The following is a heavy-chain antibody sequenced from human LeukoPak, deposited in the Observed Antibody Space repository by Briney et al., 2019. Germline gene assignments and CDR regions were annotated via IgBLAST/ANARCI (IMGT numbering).Heavy chain of an antibody. J-gene: IGHJ6*02. Sequence: PGGSLRLSCAASGFTFSSYGMHWVRQAPGKGLEWVAVISYDGSNKYYADSVKGRFAISRDNSKNTLYLQMNSLRAEDTAVYYCAKDLRRLRFSYYYGMDVWGQGTTVTVSS. CDR3: AKDLRRLRFSYYYGMDV. D-gene: IGHD5-12*01. V-gene: IGHV3-30*18. CDR1: GFTFSSYG. CDR2: ISYDGSNK.